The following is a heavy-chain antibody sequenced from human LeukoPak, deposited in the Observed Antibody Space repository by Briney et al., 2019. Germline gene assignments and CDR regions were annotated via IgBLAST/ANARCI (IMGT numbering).Heavy chain of an antibody. CDR3: VKIAPDLP. D-gene: IGHD2-21*01. J-gene: IGHJ5*02. Sequence: GGSLRLSCAASGFTFSSFGMTWVRQAPGKGLEWVSAISDNGGSIFYADSVKGRFTISRDNSKNSLYLQMNSLRADDTAVYYCVKIAPDLPWGQGTLVTVSS. V-gene: IGHV3-23*01. CDR2: ISDNGGSI. CDR1: GFTFSSFG.